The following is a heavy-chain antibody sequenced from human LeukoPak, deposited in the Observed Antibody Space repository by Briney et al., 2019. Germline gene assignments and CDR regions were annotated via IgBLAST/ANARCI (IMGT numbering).Heavy chain of an antibody. D-gene: IGHD2-15*01. CDR2: INPNSGGT. J-gene: IGHJ5*02. V-gene: IGHV1-2*02. CDR3: AREKKSMIVVVVAATEWFDP. Sequence: ASVKVSCKASGYTFTGYYMHWVRQAPGQGLEWMGWINPNSGGTNYAQKFQGRVTMTRDTSISTAYMELSRLRSDDTAVYYCAREKKSMIVVVVAATEWFDPWGQGTLATVSS. CDR1: GYTFTGYY.